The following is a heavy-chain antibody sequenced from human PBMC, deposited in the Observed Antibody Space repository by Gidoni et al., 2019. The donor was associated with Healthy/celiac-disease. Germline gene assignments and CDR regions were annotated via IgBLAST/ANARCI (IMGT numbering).Heavy chain of an antibody. CDR3: ARPLPGYSSNLGN. Sequence: EVQLVQSGAEVKKPWESLRLSCKGSGYSFTSYWISWVRQMPGKGLEWMGRIDPSDSYTNYSPSFQGHVTIAADKSISTAYLQWSSLKASDTAMYYCARPLPGYSSNLGNWGQGTLVTVSS. J-gene: IGHJ4*02. CDR1: GYSFTSYW. D-gene: IGHD6-13*01. CDR2: IDPSDSYT. V-gene: IGHV5-10-1*01.